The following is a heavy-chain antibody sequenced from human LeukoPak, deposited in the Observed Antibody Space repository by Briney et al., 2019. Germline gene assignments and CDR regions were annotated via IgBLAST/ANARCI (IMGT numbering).Heavy chain of an antibody. CDR2: IYYSGST. V-gene: IGHV4-59*01. Sequence: SETLSLTCTVSGGSISSYYWSWIRQPPGKGLEWIGYIYYSGSTNYNPSLKSRVTISVDTSKNQFSLKLSSVTAADTAVYYCAKTISGYDYGLLDGSLDYWGQGTLVTVSS. D-gene: IGHD5-12*01. CDR1: GGSISSYY. J-gene: IGHJ4*02. CDR3: AKTISGYDYGLLDGSLDY.